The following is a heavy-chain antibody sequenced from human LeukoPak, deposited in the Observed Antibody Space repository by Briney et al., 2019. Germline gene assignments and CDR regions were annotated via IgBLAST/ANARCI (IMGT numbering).Heavy chain of an antibody. V-gene: IGHV3-9*01. J-gene: IGHJ4*02. Sequence: GGSLRLSCAASGFTFDDYAMHWVRQAPGKGLAWVSGISWNSVSIAYADSVKGRFTISRDNAKNSLYLEMNSLRTDDTALYYCAKDIGSTSWYLGNWGQGTLVTVSS. CDR2: ISWNSVSI. D-gene: IGHD2-2*01. CDR1: GFTFDDYA. CDR3: AKDIGSTSWYLGN.